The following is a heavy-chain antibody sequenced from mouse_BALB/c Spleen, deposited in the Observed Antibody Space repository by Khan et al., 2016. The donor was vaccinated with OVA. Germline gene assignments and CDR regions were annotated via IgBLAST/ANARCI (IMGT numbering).Heavy chain of an antibody. CDR2: IWAGGST. J-gene: IGHJ2*01. Sequence: QVQLKESGPGLVAPSQSLSISCTVSGFSLTSYGVHWVRQPPGKGLEWLGVIWAGGSTNYNSALMSRLSISKVNSKSQVFLNKNSKNTDDTAMYYCDRLEDIWGQGTTLTVSS. V-gene: IGHV2-9*02. D-gene: IGHD1-3*01. CDR1: GFSLTSYG. CDR3: DRLEDI.